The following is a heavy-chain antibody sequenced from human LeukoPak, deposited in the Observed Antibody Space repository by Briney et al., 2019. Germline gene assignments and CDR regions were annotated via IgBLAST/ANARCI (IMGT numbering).Heavy chain of an antibody. CDR3: ARFISLGG. V-gene: IGHV3-7*01. CDR2: IKQDGSKK. CDR1: GVTFSSYW. D-gene: IGHD3-10*01. J-gene: IGHJ4*02. Sequence: GGSLRLSCAASGVTFSSYWMSWVRQAPGKGLEWVANIKQDGSKKNYVDSVKGRFTISRDNAKNSLYLQMNSLRVEDTAVYYCARFISLGGWGQGAPVTVSS.